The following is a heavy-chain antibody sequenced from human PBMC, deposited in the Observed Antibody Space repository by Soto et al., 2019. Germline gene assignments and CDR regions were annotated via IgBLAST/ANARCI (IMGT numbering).Heavy chain of an antibody. CDR2: VYYSGST. V-gene: IGHV4-39*01. J-gene: IGHJ6*02. CDR1: GGSISSISSY. Sequence: PSETLSLTCTVSGGSISSISSYWGWIRQPPGKGLEWIGNVYYSGSTYSNPSLKSRLTISADTSKNQFSLKLSSVTAADTAVYYCARLGLSYYYYGMDVWGQGTTVTVSS. CDR3: ARLGLSYYYYGMDV.